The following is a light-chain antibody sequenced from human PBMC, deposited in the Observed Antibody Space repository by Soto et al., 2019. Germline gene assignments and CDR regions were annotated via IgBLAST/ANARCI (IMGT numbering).Light chain of an antibody. CDR1: SSDVGGYNF. CDR2: EVS. J-gene: IGLJ2*01. Sequence: QSALTQPPSASGSPGQSVTISCTGTSSDVGGYNFVSWYQQHPGKAPKLMIYEVSERPSGVPDRFSGSKSGNTASLTVSGLQADVEADYYCSSYAGSNIVVFGGGTKLTVL. CDR3: SSYAGSNIVV. V-gene: IGLV2-8*01.